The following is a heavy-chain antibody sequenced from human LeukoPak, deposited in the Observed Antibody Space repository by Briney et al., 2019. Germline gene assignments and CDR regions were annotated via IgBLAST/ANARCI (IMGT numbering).Heavy chain of an antibody. D-gene: IGHD6-13*01. J-gene: IGHJ4*02. Sequence: ASVKVSCKASGYTFTSYAMHWVRQAPGQRLEWMGWINAGNGNTKYSQKFQGRVTITRDTSASTAYMELSSLRSEDMAVYYCARSSSSWINYFDYWGQGTLVTVSS. V-gene: IGHV1-3*01. CDR1: GYTFTSYA. CDR2: INAGNGNT. CDR3: ARSSSSWINYFDY.